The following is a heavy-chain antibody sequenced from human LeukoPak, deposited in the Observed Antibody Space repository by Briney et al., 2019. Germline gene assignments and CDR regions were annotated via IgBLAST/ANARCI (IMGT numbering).Heavy chain of an antibody. Sequence: GGSLRLSCAASGFTFSSYAMHWVRQAPGKGLEWVSLITGDGVSTFYADSVKGRFTISRDNSKNSLHLQMNSLRTDDSALYYCAKEGPIAVAGYFDYWGQGTLVTVSS. CDR1: GFTFSSYA. D-gene: IGHD6-19*01. CDR3: AKEGPIAVAGYFDY. CDR2: ITGDGVST. V-gene: IGHV3-43*02. J-gene: IGHJ4*02.